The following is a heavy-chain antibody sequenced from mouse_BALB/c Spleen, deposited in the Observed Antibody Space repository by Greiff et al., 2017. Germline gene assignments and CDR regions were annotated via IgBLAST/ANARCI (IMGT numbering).Heavy chain of an antibody. Sequence: EVKLVESGPGLVKPSQSLSLTCTVTGYSITSDYAWNWIRQFPGNKLEWMGYISYSGSTSYNPSLKSRISITRDTSKNQFFLQLNSVTTEDTATYYCASYGSSPMDYWGQGTSVTVSS. D-gene: IGHD1-1*01. V-gene: IGHV3-2*02. J-gene: IGHJ4*01. CDR2: ISYSGST. CDR1: GYSITSDYA. CDR3: ASYGSSPMDY.